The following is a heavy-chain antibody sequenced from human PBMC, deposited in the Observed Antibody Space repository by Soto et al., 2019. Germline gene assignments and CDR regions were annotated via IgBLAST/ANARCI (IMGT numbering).Heavy chain of an antibody. D-gene: IGHD1-7*01. Sequence: SETLSLTCTVSGGSISSYRWSWIRQPAGKGLEWIGRLNTYGNTHYNPSLKSRVTVSVDTSRNQFFLTLRSVSAADSAVYHCGREGGETWDYEASWGQGTLVTVSS. J-gene: IGHJ5*02. CDR3: GREGGETWDYEAS. V-gene: IGHV4-4*07. CDR2: LNTYGNT. CDR1: GGSISSYR.